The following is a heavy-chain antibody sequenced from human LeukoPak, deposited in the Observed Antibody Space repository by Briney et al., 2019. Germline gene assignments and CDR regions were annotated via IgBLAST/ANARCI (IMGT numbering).Heavy chain of an antibody. CDR2: ISYDGSNK. D-gene: IGHD3-3*01. Sequence: GRSLRLSCAASGFTFSSYAMHWVRQAPGKGLEWVAVISYDGSNKYYADSVKGRFTISRDNSKNTLYLQMNSLRAEDTAVYYCARTGLYGVDYWGQGTLVTVSS. CDR1: GFTFSSYA. V-gene: IGHV3-30-3*01. J-gene: IGHJ4*02. CDR3: ARTGLYGVDY.